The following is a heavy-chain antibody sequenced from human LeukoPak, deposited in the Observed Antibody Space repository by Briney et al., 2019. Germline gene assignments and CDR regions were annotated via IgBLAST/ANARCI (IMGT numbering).Heavy chain of an antibody. CDR3: ARDRRRSFDY. CDR2: INSDGSST. V-gene: IGHV3-74*01. CDR1: GFTFSSYW. Sequence: GGSLRLSCAASGFTFSSYWMHWVRQAPGKRLVWVSRINSDGSSTSYADSVKGRFTISRDNAKNTLYLQMNSLRAEDTAVYYCARDRRRSFDYWGQGTLVTVSS. J-gene: IGHJ4*02. D-gene: IGHD5/OR15-5a*01.